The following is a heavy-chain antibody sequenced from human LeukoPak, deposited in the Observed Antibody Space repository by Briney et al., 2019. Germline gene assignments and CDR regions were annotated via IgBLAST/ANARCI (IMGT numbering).Heavy chain of an antibody. CDR2: INSDGSST. CDR3: VRGGVGITGLDY. D-gene: IGHD3-16*01. Sequence: GGSLRLSCAASGFTFSPYWMYWVRQPPGKGLMWVSRINSDGSSTTYADFVKGRFTISRDNAKNTLYLQMNSLRAEDTAVYYCVRGGVGITGLDYWGQGTLVTVSS. J-gene: IGHJ4*02. CDR1: GFTFSPYW. V-gene: IGHV3-74*01.